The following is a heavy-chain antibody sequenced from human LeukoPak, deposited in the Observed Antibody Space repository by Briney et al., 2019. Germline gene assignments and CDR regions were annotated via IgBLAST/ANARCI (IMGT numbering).Heavy chain of an antibody. CDR2: ISGSGDNT. CDR1: GFTFSSYG. D-gene: IGHD3-10*01. Sequence: GGSLRLSCAASGFTFSSYGMSWVRQAPGKGLEWVSAISGSGDNTYYADSVKGRSTISRDNSKNTLYLQMNSLRAEDTAVYYCAKGFMIRGVIYFDYWGQGTLVTVSS. CDR3: AKGFMIRGVIYFDY. J-gene: IGHJ4*02. V-gene: IGHV3-23*01.